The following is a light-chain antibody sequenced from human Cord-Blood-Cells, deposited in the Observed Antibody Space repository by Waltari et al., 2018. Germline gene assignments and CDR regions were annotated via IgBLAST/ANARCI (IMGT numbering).Light chain of an antibody. V-gene: IGKV4-1*01. Sequence: DIVMTQSPDSLAVSLGERAPINRKSSQSVLYSSNNKNYLAWYQQKQGQPPKLLIYWASTRESGVPDRFSGSGSGTDFTLTISSLQAEDVAVYYCQQYYSTPLTFGGGTKVEIK. CDR1: QSVLYSSNNKNY. CDR3: QQYYSTPLT. J-gene: IGKJ4*01. CDR2: WAS.